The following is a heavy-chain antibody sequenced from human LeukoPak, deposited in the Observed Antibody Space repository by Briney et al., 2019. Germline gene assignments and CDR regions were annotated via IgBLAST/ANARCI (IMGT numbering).Heavy chain of an antibody. J-gene: IGHJ4*02. V-gene: IGHV3-23*01. CDR3: ETSVPDYTSFDY. CDR1: GFTFSDYA. Sequence: GGSLRLSCVASGFTFSDYAMNWVRQAPGKGLEWVSTFKTNSGQVYYAESVRGRFTISRANSKNTVYLQMSSLRAEDTALYYCETSVPDYTSFDYWGQGGLVTVSP. CDR2: FKTNSGQV. D-gene: IGHD4-11*01.